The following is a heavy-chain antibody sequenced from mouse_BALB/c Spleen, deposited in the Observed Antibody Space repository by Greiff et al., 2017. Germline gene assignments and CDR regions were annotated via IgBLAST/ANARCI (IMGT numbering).Heavy chain of an antibody. Sequence: EVKLMESGPGLVKPSQSLSLTCSVTGYSITSGYYWNWIRQFPGNKLEWMGYISYDGSNNYNPSLKNRISITRDTSKNQFFLKLNSVTTEDTATYYCARAQTGTFAYWGQGTLVTVSA. CDR3: ARAQTGTFAY. D-gene: IGHD4-1*01. J-gene: IGHJ3*01. CDR1: GYSITSGYY. CDR2: ISYDGSN. V-gene: IGHV3-6*02.